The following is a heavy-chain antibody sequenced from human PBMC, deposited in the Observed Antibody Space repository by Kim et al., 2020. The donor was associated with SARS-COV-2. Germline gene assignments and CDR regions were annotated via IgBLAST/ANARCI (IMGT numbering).Heavy chain of an antibody. D-gene: IGHD3-10*01. V-gene: IGHV4-34*01. CDR1: GGSFSGYY. CDR2: INHSGST. Sequence: SETLSLTCAVYGGSFSGYYWSWIRQPPGKGLEWIGEINHSGSTNYNPSLKSRVPISVDTSKNQFSLKLSSVTAADTAVYYCASLLSYGSGSYLKNWGQGTLVTVSS. J-gene: IGHJ4*02. CDR3: ASLLSYGSGSYLKN.